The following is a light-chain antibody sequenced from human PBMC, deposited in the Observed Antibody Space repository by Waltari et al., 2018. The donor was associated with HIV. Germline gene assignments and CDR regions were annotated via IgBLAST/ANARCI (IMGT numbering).Light chain of an antibody. CDR2: LAY. Sequence: IVMTQSPLSLSVTPGEPASISCTSNQSLLHSSGYNFLDWYMQKPGQSPQVLIYLAYKRASGVPARFSGSGSATDFTLKISRVEAEDVGFYYCMQGLQIPLTFGGGTKVEIK. CDR1: QSLLHSSGYNF. V-gene: IGKV2-28*01. J-gene: IGKJ4*01. CDR3: MQGLQIPLT.